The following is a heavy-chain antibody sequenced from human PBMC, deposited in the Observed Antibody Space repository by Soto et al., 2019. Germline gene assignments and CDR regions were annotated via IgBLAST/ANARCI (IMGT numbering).Heavy chain of an antibody. J-gene: IGHJ3*02. CDR3: ARVSYDSSGYYYFFNTFDI. CDR1: GGSFSGYY. V-gene: IGHV4-30-4*01. D-gene: IGHD3-22*01. CDR2: IYYSGST. Sequence: SETLSLTCAVYGGSFSGYYWSWIRQPPGKGLEWIGYIYYSGSTYYNPSLKSRVTISVDTSKNQFSLKLSSVTAADTAVYYCARVSYDSSGYYYFFNTFDIWGQGTMVTVSS.